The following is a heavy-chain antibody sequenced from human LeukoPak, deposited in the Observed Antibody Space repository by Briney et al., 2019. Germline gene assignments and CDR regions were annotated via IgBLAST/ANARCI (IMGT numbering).Heavy chain of an antibody. J-gene: IGHJ4*02. Sequence: SETLSLTCTVSGASISSYYWSWIRQPPGKGLEWIGEINHSGSTNYNPSLKSRVTISVDTSKNQFSLKLSSVTAADTAVYYCARDSSSWYHYWGQGTLVTVSS. D-gene: IGHD6-13*01. CDR3: ARDSSSWYHY. CDR1: GASISSYY. V-gene: IGHV4-34*01. CDR2: INHSGST.